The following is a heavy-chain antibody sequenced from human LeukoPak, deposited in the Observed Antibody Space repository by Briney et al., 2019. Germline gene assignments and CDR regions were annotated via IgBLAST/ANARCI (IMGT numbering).Heavy chain of an antibody. CDR1: GFTFSAYW. V-gene: IGHV3-74*01. CDR2: INTDGSSP. CDR3: VRGGASTWS. J-gene: IGHJ5*02. D-gene: IGHD2-15*01. Sequence: TGGSLRLSCAASGFTFSAYWMHWVRQAPGKGLVWVSRINTDGSSPTYAASVKGRFTTSRDNAKNTLYLQLNSLRAEDTAVYYCVRGGASTWSWGQGTLVTVSS.